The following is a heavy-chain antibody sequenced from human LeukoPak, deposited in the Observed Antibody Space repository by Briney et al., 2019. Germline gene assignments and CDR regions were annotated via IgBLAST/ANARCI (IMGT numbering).Heavy chain of an antibody. D-gene: IGHD3-22*01. V-gene: IGHV1-18*01. CDR2: ISAYNGNT. J-gene: IGHJ4*02. CDR3: ARDTSYYDSSGYCFDY. CDR1: GYTFTSYG. Sequence: GASVKVSCKASGYTFTSYGISWVRQAPGQGLEWMGWISAYNGNTNYAQKLQGRVTMTTDTSTSTAYMELRSLRSDDTAVCYCARDTSYYDSSGYCFDYWGQGTLVTVSS.